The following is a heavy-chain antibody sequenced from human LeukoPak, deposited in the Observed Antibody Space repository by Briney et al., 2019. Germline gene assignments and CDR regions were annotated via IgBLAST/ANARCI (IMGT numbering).Heavy chain of an antibody. D-gene: IGHD6-13*01. CDR3: ARRPLAAAGTPGWFDP. CDR1: GFTVSSNY. CDR2: IYSGGST. J-gene: IGHJ5*02. V-gene: IGHV3-66*04. Sequence: PGGSLRPSCAASGFTVSSNYMSWVRQAPGKGLEWVSVIYSGGSTYYADSVKGRFTISRDNSKNTLYLQMNSLRAEDTAVYYCARRPLAAAGTPGWFDPWGQGTLVTVSS.